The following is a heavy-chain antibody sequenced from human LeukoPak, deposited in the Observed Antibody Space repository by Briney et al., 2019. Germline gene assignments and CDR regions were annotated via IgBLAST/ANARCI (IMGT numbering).Heavy chain of an antibody. CDR2: ITTDGITT. V-gene: IGHV3-74*01. CDR1: GFTFSSYW. Sequence: PGGSLRLSCAASGFTFSSYWMHWVRHAPGKGLVWVSYITTDGITTNYADSVKGRFTISRDNAKNTLYLQMNSLRDEDTAVYYCASGYRFGFQYWGQGTLVTASS. CDR3: ASGYRFGFQY. D-gene: IGHD5-12*01. J-gene: IGHJ4*02.